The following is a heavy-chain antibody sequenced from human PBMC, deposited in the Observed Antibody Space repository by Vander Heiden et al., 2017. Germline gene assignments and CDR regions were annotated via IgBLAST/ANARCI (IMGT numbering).Heavy chain of an antibody. J-gene: IGHJ4*02. CDR2: INPDSGDT. CDR3: ASRLMGRGAY. V-gene: IGHV1-2*02. CDR1: GYTFTGYY. Sequence: QVQLVQSGAEVKKPGASVKVSCAASGYTFTGYYMHWVRQAPGQGLEWMGWINPDSGDTNFAQKFQGRVTMTRDTSISTSYMELNRLTYDDTAVYFCASRLMGRGAYWGQGTQVTVSS. D-gene: IGHD2-8*01.